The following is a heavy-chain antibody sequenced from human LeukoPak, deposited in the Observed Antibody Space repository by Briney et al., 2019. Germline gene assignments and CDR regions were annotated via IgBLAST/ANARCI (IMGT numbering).Heavy chain of an antibody. J-gene: IGHJ4*02. CDR3: ARAGWVGLGYCGDITGYSGYDY. D-gene: IGHD2-15*01. Sequence: SETLSLTCTVSGCSISSYYRNWIRQPAGKGLEWVGSLQTSGSTDYNPSLRGRVTMSLDTSKNQFSLKLSSVTAADTAVYFCARAGWVGLGYCGDITGYSGYDYWGQGILVTVSS. V-gene: IGHV4-4*07. CDR2: LQTSGST. CDR1: GCSISSYY.